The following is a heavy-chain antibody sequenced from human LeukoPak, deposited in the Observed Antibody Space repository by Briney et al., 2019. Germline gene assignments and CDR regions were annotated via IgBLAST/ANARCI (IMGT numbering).Heavy chain of an antibody. V-gene: IGHV4-59*08. CDR2: IYYSGST. CDR3: ARLDFWSADYYYYGMDV. CDR1: GGTISSYY. D-gene: IGHD3-3*01. J-gene: IGHJ6*02. Sequence: SETVSLTCSVSGGTISSYYWSWIRQPPGKGLEWIGYIYYSGSTNYNPSLKSRVTISVDTSKNQFSLKLSSVTAADTAVYYCARLDFWSADYYYYGMDVWGQGTTVTVSS.